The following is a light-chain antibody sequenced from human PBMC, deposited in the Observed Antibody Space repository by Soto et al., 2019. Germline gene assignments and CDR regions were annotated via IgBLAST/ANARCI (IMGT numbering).Light chain of an antibody. V-gene: IGLV1-40*01. J-gene: IGLJ2*01. CDR1: SSNIGAGYD. Sequence: QSVLTQPPSVSEAPGQRGTISCTGSSSNIGAGYDVHWYQQLPGTAPKLLIYGNSNRPSGVPDRFSGSKSGTSASLAITGLQAEDEADYYCQPYDSSLSGSVFGGGTKLTVL. CDR2: GNS. CDR3: QPYDSSLSGSV.